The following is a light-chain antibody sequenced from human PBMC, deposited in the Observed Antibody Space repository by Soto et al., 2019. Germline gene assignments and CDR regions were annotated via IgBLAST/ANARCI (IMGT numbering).Light chain of an antibody. J-gene: IGKJ1*01. CDR1: QSVSSSY. CDR3: QQYGSSPRT. CDR2: GAS. Sequence: EIVLTQSPGTLSLSPGERATLSCRASQSVSSSYLAWYQQKPGQAPRLLIYGASSRATGIPDRFSGSGCGTDFNLTISRLEPEDFAVYYCQQYGSSPRTFGQGTKVEIK. V-gene: IGKV3-20*01.